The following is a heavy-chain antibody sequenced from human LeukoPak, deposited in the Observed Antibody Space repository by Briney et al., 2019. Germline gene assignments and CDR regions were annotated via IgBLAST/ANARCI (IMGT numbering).Heavy chain of an antibody. CDR3: ARDPVDYYDSSGYPQLYGMDV. J-gene: IGHJ6*02. CDR1: DASITNYY. D-gene: IGHD3-22*01. V-gene: IGHV4-4*07. Sequence: SDTLSLTCTVSDASITNYYWGWIRQPAGKGLEWIGRIYTSGSTDYNPSLRSRLTISVDTSKNQFSLKLSSVTAADTAVYYCARDPVDYYDSSGYPQLYGMDVWGQGTTVTVSS. CDR2: IYTSGST.